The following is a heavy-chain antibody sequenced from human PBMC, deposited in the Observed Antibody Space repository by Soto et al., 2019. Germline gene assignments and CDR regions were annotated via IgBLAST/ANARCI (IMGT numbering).Heavy chain of an antibody. V-gene: IGHV1-18*01. D-gene: IGHD4-17*01. Sequence: VSVKVSCKASGYTFTSYGISWVRQAPGQGLEWMGWISAYNGNTNYAQKLQGRVTMTTDTSTSTAYMELRSLRSDDTAVYYCARDLMDYGDYGDAFDIWGQGTMVTVSS. J-gene: IGHJ3*02. CDR3: ARDLMDYGDYGDAFDI. CDR1: GYTFTSYG. CDR2: ISAYNGNT.